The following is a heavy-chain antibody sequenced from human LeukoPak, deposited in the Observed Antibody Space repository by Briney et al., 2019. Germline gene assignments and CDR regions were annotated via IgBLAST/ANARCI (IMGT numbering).Heavy chain of an antibody. J-gene: IGHJ4*02. Sequence: GGSLRLSCAASGFTFSSYAMSWVRQAPGKGLEWVSAINGGGGNTYYADFVKGRFTISRDNSKNTLYLQMNSLRAEDTALYYCAKKGGYSYGDPFDFWGQGTLVTVSS. CDR2: INGGGGNT. V-gene: IGHV3-23*01. CDR3: AKKGGYSYGDPFDF. D-gene: IGHD5-18*01. CDR1: GFTFSSYA.